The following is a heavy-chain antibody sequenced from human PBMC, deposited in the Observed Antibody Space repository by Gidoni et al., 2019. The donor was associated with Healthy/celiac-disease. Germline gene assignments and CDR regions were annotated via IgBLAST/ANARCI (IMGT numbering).Heavy chain of an antibody. Sequence: EVQLVESGGGLVQPGGSLRLSCAASGFTFSSYSMNWVRQAPGKGLEWVSYISSSSSTIYYADSVKGRFTISRDNAKNSLCLQMNSLRDEDTAVYYCARDRGRWLQLLGYFDYWGQGTLVTVSS. D-gene: IGHD5-12*01. CDR1: GFTFSSYS. CDR2: ISSSSSTI. CDR3: ARDRGRWLQLLGYFDY. J-gene: IGHJ4*02. V-gene: IGHV3-48*02.